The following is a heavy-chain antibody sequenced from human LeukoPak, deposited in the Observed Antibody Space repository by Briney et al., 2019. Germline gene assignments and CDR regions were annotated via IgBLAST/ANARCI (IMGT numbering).Heavy chain of an antibody. J-gene: IGHJ4*02. CDR3: ARHWTGIKSFDY. CDR1: GFTFSTYA. CDR2: FGGGGNT. V-gene: IGHV3-23*01. D-gene: IGHD1-1*01. Sequence: GGSLRLSCAASGFTFSTYAMSWVRQAPGTGLEWVSAFGGGGNTYYADSVKGRFTISRDNSKNTLYLQMNSLRVEDTAVYYCARHWTGIKSFDYWGQGTLVTVSS.